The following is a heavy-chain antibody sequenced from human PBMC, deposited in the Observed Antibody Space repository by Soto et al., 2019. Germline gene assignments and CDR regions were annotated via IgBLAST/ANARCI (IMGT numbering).Heavy chain of an antibody. CDR3: AKDLGLGYSSGYNYYYYGMDV. D-gene: IGHD6-19*01. CDR2: ISGSGGST. V-gene: IGHV3-23*01. CDR1: GFTFSSYA. J-gene: IGHJ6*02. Sequence: EVQLLESGGGLVQPGGSLRLSCAASGFTFSSYAMSWVRQAPGKGLEWVSAISGSGGSTYYADSVKGRFTISRDNSKNTLYLQMNSLRAEDTAVYYCAKDLGLGYSSGYNYYYYGMDVWGQGTTVTVSS.